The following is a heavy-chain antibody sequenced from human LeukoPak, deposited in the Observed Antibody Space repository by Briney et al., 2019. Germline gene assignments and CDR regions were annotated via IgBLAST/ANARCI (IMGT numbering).Heavy chain of an antibody. D-gene: IGHD6-13*01. CDR1: GGSFSGYY. J-gene: IGHJ4*02. V-gene: IGHV4-34*01. CDR2: INHSGST. CDR3: ARPRRSSSWYDRYYFDY. Sequence: SETLSLTCAVYGGSFSGYYWSWIRQPPGKGLEWIGGINHSGSTNYNPSLKSRVTISVDTSKNQFSLKLSSVTAADTAVYYCARPRRSSSWYDRYYFDYWGQGTLVTVSS.